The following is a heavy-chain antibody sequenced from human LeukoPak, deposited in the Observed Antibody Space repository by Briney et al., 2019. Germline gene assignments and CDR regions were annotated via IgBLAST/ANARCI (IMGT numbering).Heavy chain of an antibody. V-gene: IGHV3-30*18. CDR2: ISYDGSNK. D-gene: IGHD6-13*01. J-gene: IGHJ3*02. CDR3: ANVVVSSSSGDAFDI. CDR1: GFTFSSYG. Sequence: PGGSLGLSCAASGFTFSSYGMHWVRQAPGKGLDWVAVISYDGSNKYYADSVKGRFTISRDNSKNTLYLQMNSLRAEDTAVYYCANVVVSSSSGDAFDIWGPGTMVTVSS.